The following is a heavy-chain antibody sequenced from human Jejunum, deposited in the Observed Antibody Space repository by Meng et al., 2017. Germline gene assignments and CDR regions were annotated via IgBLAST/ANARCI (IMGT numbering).Heavy chain of an antibody. CDR2: IHYSGGT. CDR3: ARATAGNSEYFQN. CDR1: GGAMNSAGHY. V-gene: IGHV4-31*02. J-gene: IGHJ1*01. Sequence: QVERQGSGPGLVKPAQTLSLTCPVSGGAMNSAGHYWSWIRQDPGKGLEWIGYIHYSGGTYYNPSLKSRVTISVDTSKNQFSLKLNSVSAADTAVYYCARATAGNSEYFQNWGQGTLVTVSS. D-gene: IGHD4-23*01.